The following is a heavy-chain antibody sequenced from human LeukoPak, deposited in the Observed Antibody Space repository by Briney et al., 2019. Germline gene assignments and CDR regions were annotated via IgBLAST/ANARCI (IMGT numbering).Heavy chain of an antibody. V-gene: IGHV3-30*04. CDR2: ISYDGSNK. J-gene: IGHJ1*01. CDR1: GFTFSSYA. CDR3: ARAPYYYDSSGLEEYFQH. D-gene: IGHD3-22*01. Sequence: GGSLRLSCAASGFTFSSYAMHWVRQAPGKGLEWVAVISYDGSNKYYADSVKGRFTIFRDNSKNTLYLQMNSLRAEDTAVYYCARAPYYYDSSGLEEYFQHWGQGTLVTVSS.